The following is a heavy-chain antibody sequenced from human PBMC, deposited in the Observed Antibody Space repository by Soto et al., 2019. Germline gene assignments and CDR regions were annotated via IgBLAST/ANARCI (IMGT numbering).Heavy chain of an antibody. V-gene: IGHV3-30-3*01. J-gene: IGHJ4*02. Sequence: GGSLRLSCAASGFTFSSYAMHWVRQATGKGLEWVAVISYDGSNKYYADSVKGRFTISRDNSKNTLYLQMNSLRAEDTAVYYCARDYYDSSGYDYWGQGTLVTVSS. CDR3: ARDYYDSSGYDY. D-gene: IGHD3-22*01. CDR1: GFTFSSYA. CDR2: ISYDGSNK.